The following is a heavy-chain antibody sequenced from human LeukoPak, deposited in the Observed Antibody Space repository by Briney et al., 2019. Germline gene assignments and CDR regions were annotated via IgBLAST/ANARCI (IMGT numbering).Heavy chain of an antibody. Sequence: ASVRVSCKASGYPFTTYDLNWVRKATAQGLEWMRWMNPSSGYTGYSQKVQGRVTMTRNTSITTAYMELSSLRSEDTAVYYCARISDHNWYFDLWGRGTLVTVSS. CDR2: MNPSSGYT. CDR1: GYPFTTYD. D-gene: IGHD1-14*01. CDR3: ARISDHNWYFDL. V-gene: IGHV1-8*01. J-gene: IGHJ2*01.